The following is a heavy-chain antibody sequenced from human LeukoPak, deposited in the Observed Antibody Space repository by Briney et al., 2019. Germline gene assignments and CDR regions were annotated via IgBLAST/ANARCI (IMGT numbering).Heavy chain of an antibody. V-gene: IGHV4-59*01. J-gene: IGHJ4*02. CDR1: GDSFSSGY. CDR2: TSHSDST. Sequence: SETLSLTCTVSGDSFSSGYWSWIRQSPGKGLEWIGYTSHSDSTRYNPSLKSRVTMSIDTSMNQFSLKVTSVTAADTAVYYCARGSSRFNCWGQGTLVTVSS. CDR3: ARGSSRFNC. D-gene: IGHD6-13*01.